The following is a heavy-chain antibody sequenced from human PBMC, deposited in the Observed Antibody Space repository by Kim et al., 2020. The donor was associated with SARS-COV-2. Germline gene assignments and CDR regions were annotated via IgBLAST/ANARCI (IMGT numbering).Heavy chain of an antibody. Sequence: ASVKVSCKASGYTFTTYAIIWVRKAPGQGLEWMGWINTNTGNPTYAQGFTGRFVFSLDTSVSTAYLQISSLKAADTAVYYCARAFCASDCHLDYWGQGTLVTFSS. CDR3: ARAFCASDCHLDY. J-gene: IGHJ4*02. CDR2: INTNTGNP. D-gene: IGHD2-21*02. V-gene: IGHV7-4-1*02. CDR1: GYTFTTYA.